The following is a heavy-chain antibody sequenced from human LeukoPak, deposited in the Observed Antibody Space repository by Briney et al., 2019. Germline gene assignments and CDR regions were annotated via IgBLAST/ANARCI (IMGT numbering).Heavy chain of an antibody. D-gene: IGHD3-10*01. CDR3: ARGLYGSDLDWFDP. J-gene: IGHJ5*02. CDR2: INPNSGGT. V-gene: IGHV1-2*02. Sequence: ASVKVSCKASGYTFTGYYMHWVRQAPGQGLEWMGWINPNSGGTNYAQKFQGRVTMTRDTSISTAYMELSRLRSDDTAVYYCARGLYGSDLDWFDPWGQGTLVTVSS. CDR1: GYTFTGYY.